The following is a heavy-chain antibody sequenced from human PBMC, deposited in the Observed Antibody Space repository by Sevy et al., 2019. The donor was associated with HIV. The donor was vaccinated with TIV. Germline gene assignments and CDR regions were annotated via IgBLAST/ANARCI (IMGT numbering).Heavy chain of an antibody. D-gene: IGHD4-17*01. CDR3: TTGVIGMITVTYGGAFDI. CDR2: IKSKTDGGTS. J-gene: IGHJ3*02. CDR1: GFTFSNAW. Sequence: GGSLRLSCAASGFTFSNAWMSWVRQAPGKGLEWVGRIKSKTDGGTSDYAAPVKGRVTISRDDSKNTLYLQMNSLKTAETAVYNCTTGVIGMITVTYGGAFDIRGQGTMVTVSS. V-gene: IGHV3-15*01.